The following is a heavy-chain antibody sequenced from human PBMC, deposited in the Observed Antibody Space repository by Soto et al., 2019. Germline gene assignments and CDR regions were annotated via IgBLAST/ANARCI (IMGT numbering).Heavy chain of an antibody. CDR1: GGTFGNYG. V-gene: IGHV1-69*01. D-gene: IGHD3-22*01. CDR3: ARDRYYDDSGLYYESAD. CDR2: ILPRLGLT. Sequence: QVQLVQSGAEVKKPGSSVKVSCKASGGTFGNYGISWVRQAPGQGLEWMGGILPRLGLTKYGQRFQGRVTFTAGESTNTAYMELSSLRSEDTAVFYCARDRYYDDSGLYYESADWGQGTLVTVSS. J-gene: IGHJ4*02.